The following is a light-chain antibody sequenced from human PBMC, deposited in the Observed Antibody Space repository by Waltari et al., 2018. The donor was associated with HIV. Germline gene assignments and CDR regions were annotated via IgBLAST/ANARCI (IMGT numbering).Light chain of an antibody. V-gene: IGKV3-15*01. CDR2: GTT. Sequence: ETVMTQSTATLSVSPGERVTLSCRASQSVRNDLAWHQQKPGQAPRLRIYGTTTMATGIPARFSGGGSGTEFTLTITSLQSEDFAVDYCQQYNHWPLTFGRGTKVEIK. J-gene: IGKJ4*01. CDR1: QSVRND. CDR3: QQYNHWPLT.